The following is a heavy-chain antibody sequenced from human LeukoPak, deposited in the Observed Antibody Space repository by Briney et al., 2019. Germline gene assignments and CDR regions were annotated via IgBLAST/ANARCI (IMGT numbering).Heavy chain of an antibody. Sequence: PGGSLRLSCAASGFTFSSYWMSWVRQAPGKGLECVANINGESEKRYVDSVKGRLTISRDNAKNSLYLQMNSLRVEDTAIYYCARDYLDSSGAHYDYWGQGTLVTVSS. J-gene: IGHJ4*02. CDR2: INGESEK. D-gene: IGHD3-22*01. CDR1: GFTFSSYW. V-gene: IGHV3-7*01. CDR3: ARDYLDSSGAHYDY.